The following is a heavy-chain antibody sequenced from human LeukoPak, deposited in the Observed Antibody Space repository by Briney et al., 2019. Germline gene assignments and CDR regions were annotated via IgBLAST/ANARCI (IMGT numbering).Heavy chain of an antibody. D-gene: IGHD5-24*01. CDR2: IYYSGST. CDR1: GGSISSYY. V-gene: IGHV4-59*12. CDR3: ARGPMADY. Sequence: SETLSLTCTVSGGSISSYYWSWIRQPPGKGLEWIGYIYYSGSTNYNPSLKSRVTISVDTSKNQFSLKLSSVTAADTAVYYCARGPMADYWGQGTLVTVSS. J-gene: IGHJ4*02.